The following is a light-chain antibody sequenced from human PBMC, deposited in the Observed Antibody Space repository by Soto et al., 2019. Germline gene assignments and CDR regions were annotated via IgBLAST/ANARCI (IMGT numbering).Light chain of an antibody. J-gene: IGKJ2*01. V-gene: IGKV2-30*01. Sequence: EVVMTQSPLSLPVTLGQPASISCRSSQSLAYIDGNTYLSWFQQRPGKSPRRLIYKVSNRESGVPDRVCGSGSGTDFTLKISRVEAEDVGVYYGMQGTHWPPYTFGQGTKLEIK. CDR1: QSLAYIDGNTY. CDR2: KVS. CDR3: MQGTHWPPYT.